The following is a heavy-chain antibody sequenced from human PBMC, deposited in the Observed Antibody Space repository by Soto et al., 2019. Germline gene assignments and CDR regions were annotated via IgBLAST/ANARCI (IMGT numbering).Heavy chain of an antibody. Sequence: GGSLRLSCAASGFAFSGSAMYWVRQASGKGPEWVGRIRSKGHNYATEYAASVKGRFTISRDDSKNTAYLQMNSLQTEDTAVYYCTRDLFSYDYSGILWFDPWGQGTLVTVSP. J-gene: IGHJ5*02. CDR1: GFAFSGSA. D-gene: IGHD3-16*01. CDR2: IRSKGHNYAT. CDR3: TRDLFSYDYSGILWFDP. V-gene: IGHV3-73*01.